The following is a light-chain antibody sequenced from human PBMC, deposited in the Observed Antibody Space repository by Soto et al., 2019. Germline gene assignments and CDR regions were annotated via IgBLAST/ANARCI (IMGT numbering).Light chain of an antibody. CDR1: SSDVGSYNL. J-gene: IGLJ2*01. V-gene: IGLV2-23*01. CDR3: QSYDSDFVV. Sequence: QSVLTQPASVSGSPGQSITISCTGTSSDVGSYNLVSWYQQHPGKAPKLMIYEGSKRPSGVSNRFSGSKSGNTASLTISGLQAEDEADYYCQSYDSDFVVFGGGTKLTVL. CDR2: EGS.